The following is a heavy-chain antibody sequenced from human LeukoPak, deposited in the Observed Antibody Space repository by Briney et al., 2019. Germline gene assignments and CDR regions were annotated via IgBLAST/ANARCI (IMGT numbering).Heavy chain of an antibody. J-gene: IGHJ4*02. CDR3: ARGDPGGLVTMFHFDY. CDR1: GFIFDDYG. V-gene: IGHV3-20*04. D-gene: IGHD3/OR15-3a*01. CDR2: INWNGGST. Sequence: GGSLRLSCAAPGFIFDDYGMSWVRQAPGKGLEWVSGINWNGGSTGYADSVKGRFTISRDNAKNSLYLQMNSLRAEDTALYYCARGDPGGLVTMFHFDYWGQGTLVTVSS.